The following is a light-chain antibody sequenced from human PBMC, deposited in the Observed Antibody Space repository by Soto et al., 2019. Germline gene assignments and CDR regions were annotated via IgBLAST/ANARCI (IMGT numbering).Light chain of an antibody. CDR3: QKYDSAPPT. V-gene: IGKV1-27*01. CDR1: QDINTY. Sequence: DIQMTQSPSSLSASVGDRVTITCRASQDINTYLAWYQQKAGKVPKLLIYASSTLQSGVPSRFSGSGSGTFFSLTISSLQPEDVATYYCQKYDSAPPTFGGGTKVDIK. CDR2: ASS. J-gene: IGKJ4*01.